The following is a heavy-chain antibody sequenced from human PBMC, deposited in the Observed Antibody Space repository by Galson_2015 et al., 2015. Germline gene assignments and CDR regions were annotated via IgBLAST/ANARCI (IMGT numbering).Heavy chain of an antibody. Sequence: SLRLSCAASGFTFSSYGMHWVRQAPGKGLEWVAVISYDGSNKYYADSVKGRFTISRDNSKNTLYLQMNSLRAEDTAVYYCAKDQTPDYGDYGVGVDLWGRGTLVTVSS. V-gene: IGHV3-30*18. CDR1: GFTFSSYG. CDR3: AKDQTPDYGDYGVGVDL. D-gene: IGHD4-17*01. J-gene: IGHJ2*01. CDR2: ISYDGSNK.